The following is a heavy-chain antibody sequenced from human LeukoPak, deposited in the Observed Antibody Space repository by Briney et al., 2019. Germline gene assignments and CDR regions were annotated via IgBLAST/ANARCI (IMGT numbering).Heavy chain of an antibody. CDR1: GFTFSNYW. V-gene: IGHV3-7*01. Sequence: PGGSLRLSCAASGFTFSNYWITWVRQAPGKGLEWVGNINQDGSEKHYVDSVKGRFTISRDNAKNSLYLQMNSLRAEDTAVYYCARILPRQYRPPYYYYMDVWGKGSTVTVSS. D-gene: IGHD4-11*01. CDR2: INQDGSEK. J-gene: IGHJ6*03. CDR3: ARILPRQYRPPYYYYMDV.